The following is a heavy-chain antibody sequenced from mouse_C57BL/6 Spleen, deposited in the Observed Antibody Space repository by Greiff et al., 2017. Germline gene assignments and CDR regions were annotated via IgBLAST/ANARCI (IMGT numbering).Heavy chain of an antibody. D-gene: IGHD2-1*01. CDR1: GYTFTSYW. J-gene: IGHJ2*01. V-gene: IGHV1-64*01. CDR2: IHPNSGST. Sequence: QVQLQQPGAELVKPGASVKLSCKASGYTFTSYWMHWVKQRPGQGLEWIGMIHPNSGSTNYNEKFKSKATLTVDKSSSTAYMQLSSLTSEDSAVYWEEWSYYGNEYGAYWGQGTTLTGSS. CDR3: EWSYYGNEYGAY.